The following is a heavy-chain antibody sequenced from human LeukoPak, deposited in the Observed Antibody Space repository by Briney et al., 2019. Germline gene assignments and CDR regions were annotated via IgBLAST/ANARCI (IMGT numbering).Heavy chain of an antibody. CDR3: VAMLRGVGH. J-gene: IGHJ4*02. CDR2: SRHKGNNYAT. CDR1: GFTFSDHF. V-gene: IGHV3-72*01. Sequence: PGGSLRLSCAASGFTFSDHFMDWVRQAPGKGLEWVGRSRHKGNNYATQYAASVKDRFTISRDDSKNSLHLQMNSLKSEDTAVYFCVAMLRGVGHWGQGTLDTVSS. D-gene: IGHD3-10*01.